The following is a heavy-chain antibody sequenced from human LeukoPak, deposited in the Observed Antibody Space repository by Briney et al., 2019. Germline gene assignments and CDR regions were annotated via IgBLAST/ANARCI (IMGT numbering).Heavy chain of an antibody. CDR3: ARVGVAARPYIFDY. V-gene: IGHV1-2*02. Sequence: GASVKVSCKASGYTFTGYYMHWVRQAPGQGLEWMGWINPNSGGTNYAQKFQGRVTMTRDTSISTAYMELSRLRSDDTAVYYCARVGVAARPYIFDYWGQRTLVTVSS. J-gene: IGHJ4*02. CDR1: GYTFTGYY. CDR2: INPNSGGT. D-gene: IGHD6-6*01.